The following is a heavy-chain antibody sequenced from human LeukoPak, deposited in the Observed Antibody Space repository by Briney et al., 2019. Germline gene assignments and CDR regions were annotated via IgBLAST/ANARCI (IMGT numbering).Heavy chain of an antibody. CDR2: ISSSSSYI. CDR3: ARDGLAGYSSSWYPTVLSDY. D-gene: IGHD6-13*01. Sequence: PGGSLRLSCAASGFTFSSYSMNWVRQAPGKGLEWVSSISSSSSYIYYADSVKGRFTISRDNAKNSLYLQMNSLRAEDTAVYYCARDGLAGYSSSWYPTVLSDYWGQGPLVTVSS. CDR1: GFTFSSYS. V-gene: IGHV3-21*01. J-gene: IGHJ4*02.